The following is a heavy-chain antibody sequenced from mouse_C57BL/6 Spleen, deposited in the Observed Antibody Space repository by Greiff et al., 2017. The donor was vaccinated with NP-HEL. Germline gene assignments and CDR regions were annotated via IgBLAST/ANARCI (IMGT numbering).Heavy chain of an antibody. V-gene: IGHV5-6*01. Sequence: EVMLVESGGDLVKPGGSLKLSCAASGFTFSSYGMSWVRQTPDKRLEWVATISSGGSYTYYPDSVKGRFTISRDNAKNTLYLQMSSLKSEDTAMYYCARQAITSRWYFDVWGTGTTVTVSS. CDR3: ARQAITSRWYFDV. CDR2: ISSGGSYT. J-gene: IGHJ1*03. CDR1: GFTFSSYG. D-gene: IGHD1-1*01.